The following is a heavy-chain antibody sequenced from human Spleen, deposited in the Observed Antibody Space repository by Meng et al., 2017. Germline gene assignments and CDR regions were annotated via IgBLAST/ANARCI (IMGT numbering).Heavy chain of an antibody. D-gene: IGHD1-26*01. CDR1: GDTFSNSA. CDR3: AREGGDSGSPDY. Sequence: SVKVSCKASGDTFSNSAISWVRQAPGQGLEWMGGIIPIFGVPTYAQKFQGRVTITADESTTTVYMELSSLRSEDTAIYYCAREGGDSGSPDYWGQGTLVTVSS. J-gene: IGHJ4*02. CDR2: IIPIFGVP. V-gene: IGHV1-69*13.